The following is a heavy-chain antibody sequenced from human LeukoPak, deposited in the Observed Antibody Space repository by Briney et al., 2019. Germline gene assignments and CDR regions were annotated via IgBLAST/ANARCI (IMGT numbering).Heavy chain of an antibody. CDR1: RFTFSSYA. V-gene: IGHV3-23*01. CDR3: ARGQLVLFY. D-gene: IGHD6-6*01. Sequence: GGSLRLPCAASRFTFSSYAMSWVRQAPGKGLEWVSAISGSGGSTYYADSVKGRFTISRDNSKNTLYLQMNSLRAEDTAVYYCARGQLVLFYWGQGALVTVSS. CDR2: ISGSGGST. J-gene: IGHJ4*02.